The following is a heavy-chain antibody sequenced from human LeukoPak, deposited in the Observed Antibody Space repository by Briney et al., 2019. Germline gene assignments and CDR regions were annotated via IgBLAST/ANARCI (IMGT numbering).Heavy chain of an antibody. D-gene: IGHD3-22*01. CDR3: ARVTGYMIEDYFDY. Sequence: PSETLSLTCTVSGGSISSRSYYWGWIRQPPGRGLVWIGSFYYSGSTYYNPSLKSRVTMSVDTSKNQFSLNLTSVTAADTAVYYCARVTGYMIEDYFDYWGQGTLVTVSS. CDR2: FYYSGST. V-gene: IGHV4-39*07. CDR1: GGSISSRSYY. J-gene: IGHJ4*02.